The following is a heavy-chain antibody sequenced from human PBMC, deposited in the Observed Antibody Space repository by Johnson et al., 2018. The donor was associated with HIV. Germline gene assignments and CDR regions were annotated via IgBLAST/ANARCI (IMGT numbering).Heavy chain of an antibody. Sequence: VQLVESGGVVVHPGGSLRLSCETSRFTFDDYAMHWVRQAPGKGLEWVSLINWDGDSTYYADSVKGRFTISRDNSKNSLYLQMNSLRAEDTALYYCAKAFWSGYYPHAFDIWGQGTMVTVSS. J-gene: IGHJ3*02. CDR1: RFTFDDYA. CDR3: AKAFWSGYYPHAFDI. V-gene: IGHV3-43D*03. CDR2: INWDGDST. D-gene: IGHD3-3*01.